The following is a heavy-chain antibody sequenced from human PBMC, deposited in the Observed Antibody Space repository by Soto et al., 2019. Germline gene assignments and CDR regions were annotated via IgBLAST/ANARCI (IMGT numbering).Heavy chain of an antibody. CDR1: GFSFRSYA. CDR3: VRDPYLHTDGRHASLHY. J-gene: IGHJ4*02. CDR2: IWYDGVNK. D-gene: IGHD5-18*01. Sequence: GGSLRLSCAASGFSFRSYAMHWVRQAPGKGLEWVAVIWYDGVNKYYADSVKGRFTISRDNSNNTLYVQMNSLKAEDTAVYYCVRDPYLHTDGRHASLHYWGPGTLVTVSS. V-gene: IGHV3-33*08.